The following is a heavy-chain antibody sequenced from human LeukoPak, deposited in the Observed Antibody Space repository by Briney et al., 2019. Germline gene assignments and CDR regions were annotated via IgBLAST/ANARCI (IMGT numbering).Heavy chain of an antibody. Sequence: SETLSLTCTVSGGSISGYYWSWIPQPPGKGLEWIGYVSYSGSTNYNPSLKSRVSISVDTSKNQFSLNLISLTAADTAVYYCARHGAGCSLDYWGQGTLITVSS. CDR3: ARHGAGCSLDY. J-gene: IGHJ4*02. V-gene: IGHV4-59*08. D-gene: IGHD2-15*01. CDR1: GGSISGYY. CDR2: VSYSGST.